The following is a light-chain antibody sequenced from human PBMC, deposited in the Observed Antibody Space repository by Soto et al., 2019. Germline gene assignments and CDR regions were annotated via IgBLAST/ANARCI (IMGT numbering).Light chain of an antibody. CDR3: QQLSRYPLT. J-gene: IGKJ4*01. CDR2: SAS. CDR1: QALSNY. V-gene: IGKV1-9*01. Sequence: QLTQSPSVLSASVGDTVTITCRASQALSNYLAWYQQKPGKAPDLLIYSASTLQSGVPSRFSGSGSETEFSLTIRALQPEDFATYYCQQLSRYPLTFGGGTKVDIK.